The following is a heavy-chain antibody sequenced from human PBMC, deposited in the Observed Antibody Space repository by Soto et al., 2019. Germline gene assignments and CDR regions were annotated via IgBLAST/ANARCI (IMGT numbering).Heavy chain of an antibody. CDR1: GYTFTSYG. V-gene: IGHV1-18*01. CDR3: ARGRYGYY. Sequence: HVHLVQSGAEVKKPGASVKVSCKGSGYTFTSYGITWVRQAPGQGLEWMGWISAHNGNTDYAQKLQGRVTETRDTPTSTANTELTSLSSVDTAVYYRARGRYGYYWGQGALVTVSS. D-gene: IGHD1-1*01. CDR2: ISAHNGNT. J-gene: IGHJ4*02.